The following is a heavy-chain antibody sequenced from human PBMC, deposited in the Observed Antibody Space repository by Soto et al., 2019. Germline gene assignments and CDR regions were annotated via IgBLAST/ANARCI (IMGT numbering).Heavy chain of an antibody. CDR1: GYTFTSYD. V-gene: IGHV1-8*01. CDR3: ARGPSWSHCTNGVCYYIYWYFDL. Sequence: ASVKVSCKASGYTFTSYDINWVRQATGQGLEWMGWMNPNSGNTGYAQKFQGRVTMTRNTSISTAYMELSSLRSEDTAVYYCARGPSWSHCTNGVCYYIYWYFDLWGRGTLVTVSS. CDR2: MNPNSGNT. J-gene: IGHJ2*01. D-gene: IGHD2-8*01.